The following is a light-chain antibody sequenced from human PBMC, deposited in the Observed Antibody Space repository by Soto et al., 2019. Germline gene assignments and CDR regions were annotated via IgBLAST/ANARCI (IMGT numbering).Light chain of an antibody. Sequence: QSALTQIPSASGSPGQSVVISCTGTSSDVGGYNYVSWYQQHPGKAPKLIIYDVSKRPSGVPDRFSGSKSDNTASLTVSGLQAEDEADYYCTSYAGSNSYIFGPGTKLTVL. V-gene: IGLV2-8*01. CDR1: SSDVGGYNY. J-gene: IGLJ1*01. CDR3: TSYAGSNSYI. CDR2: DVS.